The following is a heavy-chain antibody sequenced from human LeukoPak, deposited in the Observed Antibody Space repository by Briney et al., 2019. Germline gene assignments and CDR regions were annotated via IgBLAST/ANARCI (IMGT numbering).Heavy chain of an antibody. Sequence: PGGSLRLSCAASGFTFSSYAMHWVRQAPGKGLEWVAVISYDGSNKYYADSVKGRFTISRDNYKNTLYLQMNSLRAEDTAVYYCARGQNHDYGDYWGQGTLVTVSS. CDR1: GFTFSSYA. CDR3: ARGQNHDYGDY. V-gene: IGHV3-30-3*01. CDR2: ISYDGSNK. D-gene: IGHD1-14*01. J-gene: IGHJ4*02.